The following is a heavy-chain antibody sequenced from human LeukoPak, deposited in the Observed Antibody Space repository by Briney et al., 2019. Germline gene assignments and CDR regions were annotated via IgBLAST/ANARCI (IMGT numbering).Heavy chain of an antibody. J-gene: IGHJ4*02. Sequence: PGGSLRLSFAASGFTFSSYAMSWVRQAPGKGLEWVSAISGSGGSTYYADSVKGRFTISRDNSKNTLYLQMNSPRAEDTAVYYCAKGGAVLRFLEWLFDYWGQGTLVTVSS. D-gene: IGHD3-3*01. CDR1: GFTFSSYA. CDR2: ISGSGGST. V-gene: IGHV3-23*01. CDR3: AKGGAVLRFLEWLFDY.